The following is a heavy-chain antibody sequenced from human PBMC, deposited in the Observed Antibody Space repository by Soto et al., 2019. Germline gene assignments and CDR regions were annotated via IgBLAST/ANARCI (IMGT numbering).Heavy chain of an antibody. J-gene: IGHJ6*02. CDR1: TFTSSA. CDR3: ARERGGSTTPIRYGMDV. CDR2: INAGNGNT. D-gene: IGHD1-26*01. V-gene: IGHV1-3*01. Sequence: TFTSSAIHWLRQASGKTLEWMGWINAGNGNTKYSQKFQGRVTITRDTSASTAYMELSSLRSEDTAVYYCARERGGSTTPIRYGMDVWGQGTTVTVSS.